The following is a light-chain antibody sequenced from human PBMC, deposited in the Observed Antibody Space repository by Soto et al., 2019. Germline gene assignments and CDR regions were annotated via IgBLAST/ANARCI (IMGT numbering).Light chain of an antibody. CDR2: KVS. V-gene: IGKV2-30*02. Sequence: VVLTQSPLPLPVTPGPRASMSPRFNRSLVHSDGIAYFSWFQQRPGRSPRRLIYKVSNRDSGVPARFSGSGSGTDFALKISRVEAEDVGVYYCMQGTHWPITFGQGTGLEIK. CDR1: RSLVHSDGIAY. J-gene: IGKJ5*01. CDR3: MQGTHWPIT.